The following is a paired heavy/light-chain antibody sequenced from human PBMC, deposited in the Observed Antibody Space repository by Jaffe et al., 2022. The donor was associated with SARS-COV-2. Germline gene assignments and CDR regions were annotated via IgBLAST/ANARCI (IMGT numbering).Light chain of an antibody. V-gene: IGKV3-11*01. Sequence: EIVLTQSPATLSLSPGERATLSCRTSQSVSSFLGWYQQKPGQVPRLLIFDASTRVTGIPARFSGSGSGTDFTLTISSLEPEDFAVYYCQQRSNWQYTFGQGTKLEIK. CDR3: QQRSNWQYT. J-gene: IGKJ2*01. CDR1: QSVSSF. CDR2: DAS.
Heavy chain of an antibody. V-gene: IGHV3-33*01. CDR3: ARESVSRAYFYGLDV. CDR1: GFTFSNYV. CDR2: MWFEGTNK. J-gene: IGHJ6*02. Sequence: QVQLVESGGGVVQPGRSLRLSCAASGFTFSNYVMHWVRQAPGKGLEWVAVMWFEGTNKDYADSVKGRFTISRDNSENTVFLQMNSLRAEDTAVYYCARESVSRAYFYGLDVWGQGTTVTVSS.